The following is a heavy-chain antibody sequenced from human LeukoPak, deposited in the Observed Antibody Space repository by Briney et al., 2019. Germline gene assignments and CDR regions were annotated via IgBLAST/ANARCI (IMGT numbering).Heavy chain of an antibody. CDR1: GGSISSSSYY. CDR3: ARHEYSSSWSPNWFDP. V-gene: IGHV4-39*01. J-gene: IGHJ5*02. CDR2: IYYSGST. D-gene: IGHD6-13*01. Sequence: SETLSLTCTVSGGSISSSSYYWGWIRQPPGKGLEWIGSIYYSGSTYYNPSLKSRVTISVDTSKNQFSLKLSSVTAADTAVYYCARHEYSSSWSPNWFDPWGQGTLVTVSS.